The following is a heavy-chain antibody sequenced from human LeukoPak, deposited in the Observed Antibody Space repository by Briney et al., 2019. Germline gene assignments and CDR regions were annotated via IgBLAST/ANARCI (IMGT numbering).Heavy chain of an antibody. CDR2: INPNSGGT. D-gene: IGHD2-15*01. V-gene: IGHV1-2*02. CDR1: GYTFTGYY. CDR3: ARGSCSGGSCYSGYYYYMDV. J-gene: IGHJ6*03. Sequence: ASVKVSCKASGYTFTGYYMHWVRQAPGQGLEWMGWINPNSGGTNYAQKFQGRVTMTTDTSTSTAYMELRSLRSDDTAVYYCARGSCSGGSCYSGYYYYMDVWGKGTTVTISS.